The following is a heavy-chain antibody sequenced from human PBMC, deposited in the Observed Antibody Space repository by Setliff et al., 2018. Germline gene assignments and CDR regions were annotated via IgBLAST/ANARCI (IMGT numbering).Heavy chain of an antibody. CDR3: ARAGGTYCSNGVCHNWFDP. CDR2: INPNSGGT. D-gene: IGHD2-8*01. Sequence: ASVKVSCKASGFTLSDYFIHWVRRAPGQGLEWMGWINPNSGGTNYAQRFQGRVTMTRDTSISTAYMELNRLTSDDAAMYYCARAGGTYCSNGVCHNWFDPWGQGTLVTVSS. V-gene: IGHV1-2*02. CDR1: GFTLSDYF. J-gene: IGHJ5*02.